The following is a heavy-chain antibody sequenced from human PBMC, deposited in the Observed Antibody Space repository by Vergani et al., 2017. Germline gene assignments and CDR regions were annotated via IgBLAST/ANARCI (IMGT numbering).Heavy chain of an antibody. D-gene: IGHD2-8*01. CDR2: ISGSSSYV. Sequence: EVQLVESGGGLVKPGGSLRLSCAASGFSFSSYSMNWVRQAPGKGLEWVASISGSSSYVFYRDSVEGRFTITRDNAKKSVYLQMNSLRGEDTAMYFCARGLWDCTHIRCSPPSYWGQGTQVTVSS. CDR3: ARGLWDCTHIRCSPPSY. J-gene: IGHJ4*02. CDR1: GFSFSSYS. V-gene: IGHV3-21*02.